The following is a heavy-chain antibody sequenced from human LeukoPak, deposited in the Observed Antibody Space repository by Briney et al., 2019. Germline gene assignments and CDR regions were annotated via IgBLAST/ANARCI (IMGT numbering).Heavy chain of an antibody. CDR3: AGGRGYSSSWYPRYYYYYMDV. J-gene: IGHJ6*03. CDR1: GYTFTSYG. CDR2: INPSGGST. Sequence: ASVKVSCKASGYTFTSYGISWVRQAPGQGLEWMGIINPSGGSTSYAQKFQGRVTMTRDMSTSTVYMELSSLRSEDTAVYYCAGGRGYSSSWYPRYYYYYMDVWGKGTTVTVSS. D-gene: IGHD6-13*01. V-gene: IGHV1-46*01.